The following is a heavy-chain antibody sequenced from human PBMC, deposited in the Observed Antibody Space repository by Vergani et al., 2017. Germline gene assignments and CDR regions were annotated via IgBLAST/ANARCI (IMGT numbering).Heavy chain of an antibody. CDR2: ISGQGDRT. D-gene: IGHD2/OR15-2a*01. CDR3: SREERSNTSPFVGD. V-gene: IGHV3-23*01. Sequence: EVHLLESGGGQVEAGGSLRLSCVASGFTFSNSAMSWVRQPSGKGLEWVSAISGQGDRTYYSNYVKGRFTISRDNSKKTVYLQMNSLKAEDRATYYCSREERSNTSPFVGDWGQGNLVTV. J-gene: IGHJ4*02. CDR1: GFTFSNSA.